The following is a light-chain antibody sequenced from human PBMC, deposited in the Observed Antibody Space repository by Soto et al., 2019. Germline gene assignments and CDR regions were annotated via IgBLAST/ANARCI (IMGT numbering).Light chain of an antibody. J-gene: IGKJ2*01. CDR2: GAS. CDR3: QQYGSSRYT. V-gene: IGKV3-20*01. Sequence: EIVLTQSPGPLSLSPGERATLSCRASQSLSSIYLAWYQQKPGQAPRLLIYGASSRATGIPDRFSGSGSGTDFSLAISRLDPEDSAVYYCQQYGSSRYTFGQGTKR. CDR1: QSLSSIY.